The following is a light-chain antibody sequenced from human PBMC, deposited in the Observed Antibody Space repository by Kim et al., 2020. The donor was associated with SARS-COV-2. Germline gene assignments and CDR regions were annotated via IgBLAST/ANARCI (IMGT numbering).Light chain of an antibody. Sequence: PVLVIYDDTKRPSGIPERLSGSNSGNTATLTISGTQAMDEADYYCQAWDSSTFYVFGTGTKVTVL. CDR3: QAWDSSTFYV. V-gene: IGLV3-1*01. CDR2: DDT. J-gene: IGLJ1*01.